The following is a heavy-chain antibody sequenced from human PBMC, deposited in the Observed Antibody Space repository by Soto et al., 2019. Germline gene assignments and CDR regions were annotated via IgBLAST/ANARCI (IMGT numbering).Heavy chain of an antibody. CDR3: ARDSSGRHDY. J-gene: IGHJ4*02. D-gene: IGHD3-22*01. CDR2: IYQSGTT. V-gene: IGHV4-59*01. Sequence: WTWLRQPPGKGLEWIGYIYQSGTTNYNASLKSRVTISIDTSKNQFFLKLNSVTAADTAVYYCARDSSGRHDYWGQGTLVTVSS.